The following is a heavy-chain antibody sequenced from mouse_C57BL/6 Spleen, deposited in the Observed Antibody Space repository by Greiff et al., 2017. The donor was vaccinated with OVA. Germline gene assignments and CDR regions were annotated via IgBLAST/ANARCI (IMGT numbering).Heavy chain of an antibody. CDR3: ARGGYDYDRGYAMDY. CDR1: GYTFTSYW. Sequence: VQLQQPGAELVKPGASVKLSCKASGYTFTSYWMHWVKQRPGQGLEWIGMIHPNSGSTNYNEKFKSKAKLTVDKSSSTAYMQLSSLTSEDSAVYYWARGGYDYDRGYAMDYWGQGTSVTVSS. V-gene: IGHV1-64*01. J-gene: IGHJ4*01. D-gene: IGHD2-4*01. CDR2: IHPNSGST.